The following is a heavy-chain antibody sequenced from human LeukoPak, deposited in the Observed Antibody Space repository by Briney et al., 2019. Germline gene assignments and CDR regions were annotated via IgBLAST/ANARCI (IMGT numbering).Heavy chain of an antibody. CDR2: INPNSGGT. Sequence: ASVKVSCNASGYTFTGYYMHWVRQAPGQGLEWMGWINPNSGGTNYAQKFQGRVTMTRDTSISTAYMELSRLRSDDTAVYYCARGRNSGSPKHFQHWGQGTLVTVSS. CDR3: ARGRNSGSPKHFQH. J-gene: IGHJ1*01. D-gene: IGHD1-26*01. CDR1: GYTFTGYY. V-gene: IGHV1-2*02.